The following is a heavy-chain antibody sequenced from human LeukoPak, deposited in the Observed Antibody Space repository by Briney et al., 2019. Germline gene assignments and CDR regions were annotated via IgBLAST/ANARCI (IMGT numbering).Heavy chain of an antibody. D-gene: IGHD3-3*01. V-gene: IGHV3-23*01. CDR3: ARSLRNAFDI. CDR2: IIGSGGST. J-gene: IGHJ3*02. CDR1: GFTFSSYG. Sequence: GGSLRLTCAASGFTFSSYGMSWVRQAPGKGLEWVSTIIGSGGSTYDADSVKGRFTISRDNSRNTLYLQMNSLRAEDTAVYYCARSLRNAFDIWGQGTMVTVSS.